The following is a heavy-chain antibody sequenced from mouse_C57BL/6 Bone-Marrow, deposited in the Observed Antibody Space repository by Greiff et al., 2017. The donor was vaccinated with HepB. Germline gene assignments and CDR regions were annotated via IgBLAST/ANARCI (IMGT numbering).Heavy chain of an antibody. CDR1: GYAFTNYL. D-gene: IGHD2-3*01. Sequence: QVQLQQSGAELVRPGTSVKVSCKASGYAFTNYLIEWVKQRPGQGLEWIGVINPGSGGTNYNEKFKGKATLTADKSSSTAYMQLSSLTSEDSAVYFCARWGLLRAYWGQGTLVTVSA. CDR2: INPGSGGT. V-gene: IGHV1-54*01. J-gene: IGHJ3*01. CDR3: ARWGLLRAY.